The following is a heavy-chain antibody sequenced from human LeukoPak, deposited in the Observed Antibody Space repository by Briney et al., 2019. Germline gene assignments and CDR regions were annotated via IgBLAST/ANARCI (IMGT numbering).Heavy chain of an antibody. J-gene: IGHJ4*02. Sequence: ASVKVSCKASGYSFIGYYMHWVRQAPGQGLEWMGWINPNSGGTNYAQKFQGRVTMTRDTSISTVYMELSRLRSDDTAVYYCARVLTMVRGVRVYFDYWGQGTLVTVSS. CDR3: ARVLTMVRGVRVYFDY. CDR2: INPNSGGT. D-gene: IGHD3-10*01. CDR1: GYSFIGYY. V-gene: IGHV1-2*02.